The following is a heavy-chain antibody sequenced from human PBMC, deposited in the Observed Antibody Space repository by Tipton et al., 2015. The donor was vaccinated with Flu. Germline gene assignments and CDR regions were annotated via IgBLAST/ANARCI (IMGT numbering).Heavy chain of an antibody. V-gene: IGHV4-59*01. CDR2: IYYSGST. Sequence: TLSLTCTVSGGSISSYYWSWIRQPPGKGLEWIGYIYYSGSTNYNPSLKSRDTISVDTSKNQFSLKLSSVTAADTAVYYCATQLLQPGGRVHYWYFDLWGRGTLVTVSS. CDR3: ATQLLQPGGRVHYWYFDL. CDR1: GGSISSYY. D-gene: IGHD4-23*01. J-gene: IGHJ2*01.